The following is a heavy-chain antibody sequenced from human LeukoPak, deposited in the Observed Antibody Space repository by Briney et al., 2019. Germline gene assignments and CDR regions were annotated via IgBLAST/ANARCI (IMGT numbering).Heavy chain of an antibody. CDR2: IYSSGST. V-gene: IGHV4-61*02. D-gene: IGHD3-10*01. CDR1: GGSISSGSYY. J-gene: IGHJ3*02. CDR3: ARRSYYIDAFDI. Sequence: PSETLSLTCSVSGGSISSGSYYWSWIRQPAGKGLEWIGRIYSSGSTNYNPSLKSRVTISVDTSKNQFSLKLSSVTAADTAVYYCARRSYYIDAFDIWGQGTMVTVSS.